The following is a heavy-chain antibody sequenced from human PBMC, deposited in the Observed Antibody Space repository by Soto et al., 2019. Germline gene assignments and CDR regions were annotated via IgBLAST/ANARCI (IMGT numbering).Heavy chain of an antibody. D-gene: IGHD2-15*01. J-gene: IGHJ4*02. CDR1: VFSFTVYG. CDR3: AAWAEGATEVH. Sequence: QVQLVESGGGVVQPGRSLRLACETSVFSFTVYGMHWVRQAPGKGLEWVAVIWYDASKQFYAASVEGRFTIARDNSEAILYLQMNSLSAEYTAGYSCAAWAEGATEVHWCQGTLVTVYS. V-gene: IGHV3-33*01. CDR2: IWYDASKQ.